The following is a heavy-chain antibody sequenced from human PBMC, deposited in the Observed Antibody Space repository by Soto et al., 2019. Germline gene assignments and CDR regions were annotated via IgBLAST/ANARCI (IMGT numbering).Heavy chain of an antibody. V-gene: IGHV3-21*01. CDR1: GFTFSSYS. CDR2: IRSSSSYI. Sequence: GGSLRLSCAASGFTFSSYSMNWVRQAPGKGLEWVSSIRSSSSYIYYADSVKGRFTISRDNAKNSLYLQMNSLRAEDTAVYYCASLSRFYADYWGQGTLVTVSS. J-gene: IGHJ4*02. CDR3: ASLSRFYADY. D-gene: IGHD3-10*01.